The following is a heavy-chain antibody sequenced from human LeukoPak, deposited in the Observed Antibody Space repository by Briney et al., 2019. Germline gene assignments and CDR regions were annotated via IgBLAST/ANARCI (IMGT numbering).Heavy chain of an antibody. CDR2: ISGSGGST. J-gene: IGHJ4*02. CDR3: AKDAPSVAGSILY. Sequence: GGTLRLSCAASGFTFSSFDMSWVRQAPGEGLEWVSAISGSGGSTYNADSVKGRFTISRDNSKNTLYLQMNSLRAEDTAVYYCAKDAPSVAGSILYWGQGTLVTVSS. V-gene: IGHV3-23*01. CDR1: GFTFSSFD. D-gene: IGHD6-19*01.